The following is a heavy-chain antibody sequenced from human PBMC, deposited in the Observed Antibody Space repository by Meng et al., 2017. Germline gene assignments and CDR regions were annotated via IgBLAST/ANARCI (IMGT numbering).Heavy chain of an antibody. CDR2: TYYRSQWYN. Sequence: GLGIAPRTPSLTWAISGESVSSNFAACNWIRQSPSRGLEWLGRTYYRSQWYNDYAVSVKSRITINPDTNKNQVFLQLISVTTEDTAVYYCATGAYSGLDYWGQGTLVTVSS. CDR3: ATGAYSGLDY. CDR1: GESVSSNFAA. V-gene: IGHV6-1*01. D-gene: IGHD6-25*01. J-gene: IGHJ4*02.